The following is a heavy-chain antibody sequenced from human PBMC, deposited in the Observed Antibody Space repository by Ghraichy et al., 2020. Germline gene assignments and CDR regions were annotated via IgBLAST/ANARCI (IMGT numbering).Heavy chain of an antibody. D-gene: IGHD2-15*01. V-gene: IGHV4-39*01. CDR3: ARLPRCSCGTCYAISLVAHWFDP. Sequence: ESLNISCTVSGGSISSSSYYWGWIRQPPGQGLEWIGTIFHTGGTYYNVTLRSRVTMSVDTSKQQLSLSLRSVTAADTAVYYCARLPRCSCGTCYAISLVAHWFDPWGQGTLVTVSS. J-gene: IGHJ5*02. CDR2: IFHTGGT. CDR1: GGSISSSSYY.